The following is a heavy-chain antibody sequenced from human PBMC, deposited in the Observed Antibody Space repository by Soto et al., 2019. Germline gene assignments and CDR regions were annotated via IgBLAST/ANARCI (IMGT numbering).Heavy chain of an antibody. CDR2: IYYSGST. CDR3: ARVYSSSYWFDP. D-gene: IGHD6-6*01. V-gene: IGHV4-59*01. Sequence: SETLSLTCTVSGGSISSDYWSWIRQPPGKGLEWIGYIYYSGSTNYNPSLKSRVTILVDTSKNQFSLKLSSVTVADTAVYYCARVYSSSYWFDPWGQGTLVTVSS. J-gene: IGHJ5*02. CDR1: GGSISSDY.